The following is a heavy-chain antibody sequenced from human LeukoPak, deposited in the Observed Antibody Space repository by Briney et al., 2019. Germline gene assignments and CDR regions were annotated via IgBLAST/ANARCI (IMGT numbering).Heavy chain of an antibody. J-gene: IGHJ4*02. CDR3: ARDSDRYYYDSSGYFPYY. CDR2: MSYDGSNK. CDR1: GFTFSSYA. V-gene: IGHV3-30-3*01. Sequence: GGSLRLSCAASGFTFSSYAMHWVRQAPGKGLEWVAVMSYDGSNKYYADSVKGRFTISRDNSKNTLYLQMNSLRAEDTAVYYCARDSDRYYYDSSGYFPYYWGQGTLVTVSS. D-gene: IGHD3-22*01.